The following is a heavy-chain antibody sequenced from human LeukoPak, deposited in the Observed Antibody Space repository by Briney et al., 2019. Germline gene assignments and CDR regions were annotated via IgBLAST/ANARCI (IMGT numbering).Heavy chain of an antibody. CDR3: AREVITPGDSDGFDL. J-gene: IGHJ3*01. V-gene: IGHV4-30-4*08. CDR1: GGSISSANHF. Sequence: SETLSLTCTVSGGSISSANHFWSWVRQSPGEGLEWIGYIHYDGRAHYNPSLRSRVSMSLDMSKNQFSLSLSSVTAADTAIYYCAREVITPGDSDGFDLWGQGTMVSVSS. D-gene: IGHD2-2*01. CDR2: IHYDGRA.